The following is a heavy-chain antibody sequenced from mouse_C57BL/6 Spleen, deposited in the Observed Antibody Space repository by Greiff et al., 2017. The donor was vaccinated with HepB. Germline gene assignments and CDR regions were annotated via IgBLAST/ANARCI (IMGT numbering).Heavy chain of an antibody. CDR2: INPNNGGT. CDR1: GYTFTDYN. D-gene: IGHD2-12*01. J-gene: IGHJ1*03. CDR3: ARKLYDDWYFDV. V-gene: IGHV1-22*01. Sequence: EVQLQQSGPELVKPGASVKMSCKASGYTFTDYNMHWVKQSHGKSLEWIGYINPNNGGTSYNQKFKGKATLTVNKSSSTAYMALRSLTSEDSAVYYCARKLYDDWYFDVWGTGTTVTVSS.